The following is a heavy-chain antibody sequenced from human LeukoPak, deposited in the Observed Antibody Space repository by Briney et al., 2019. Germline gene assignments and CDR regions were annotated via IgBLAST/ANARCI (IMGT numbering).Heavy chain of an antibody. CDR2: INSDGSST. D-gene: IGHD3/OR15-3a*01. Sequence: GGSLRLSCAASGFTFSRYWMHWVRQAPGKGLLWVSRINSDGSSTYYADSVKGRFTTSRDNAKNALHLQMNSLTAEDTAVYYCVLDQFSSFAFDMWGQGTRVSVSS. J-gene: IGHJ3*02. CDR1: GFTFSRYW. V-gene: IGHV3-74*01. CDR3: VLDQFSSFAFDM.